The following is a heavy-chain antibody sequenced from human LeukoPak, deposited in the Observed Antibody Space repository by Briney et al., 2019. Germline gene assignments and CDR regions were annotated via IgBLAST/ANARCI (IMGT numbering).Heavy chain of an antibody. V-gene: IGHV4-59*08. J-gene: IGHJ6*02. D-gene: IGHD5-18*01. Sequence: PSETLSLTCTVSGGSISSYYWSWIRQPPGKGLEWIGYIYYSGSTNYNPSLKSRVTISVDTSKNQFSMTLSSVTAADTAVYYCARLGYSYGNMPAYYYGMDVWGQGTTVTVSS. CDR2: IYYSGST. CDR3: ARLGYSYGNMPAYYYGMDV. CDR1: GGSISSYY.